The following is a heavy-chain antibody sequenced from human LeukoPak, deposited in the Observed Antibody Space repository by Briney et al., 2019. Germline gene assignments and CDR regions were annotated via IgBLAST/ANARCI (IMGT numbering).Heavy chain of an antibody. V-gene: IGHV4-4*07. CDR2: IYTSGST. CDR1: GGSISSYY. CDR3: ARDGLWFGESPYYYYMDV. J-gene: IGHJ6*03. D-gene: IGHD3-10*01. Sequence: TSETLSLTCTVSGGSISSYYWSWIRQPAGKGLEWIGRIYTSGSTNYNPSLKSRVTMSVDTSKNQFSPKLSSVTAADTAVYYCARDGLWFGESPYYYYMDVWGKGTTVTVSS.